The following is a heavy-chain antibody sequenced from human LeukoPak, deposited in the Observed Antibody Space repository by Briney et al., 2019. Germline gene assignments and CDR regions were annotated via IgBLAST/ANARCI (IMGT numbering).Heavy chain of an antibody. CDR1: GFTFSSYG. D-gene: IGHD3-10*01. J-gene: IGHJ4*02. Sequence: PGRSLRLSCAASGFTFSSYGMHWVRQAPGKGLEWVAVIWYDGSNKYYADSVKGRFTISRDNSKNTLYLQMNSLRAEDTAVYYCARDSAPLSSAGQDFDYWGQGTLVTVSS. V-gene: IGHV3-33*01. CDR3: ARDSAPLSSAGQDFDY. CDR2: IWYDGSNK.